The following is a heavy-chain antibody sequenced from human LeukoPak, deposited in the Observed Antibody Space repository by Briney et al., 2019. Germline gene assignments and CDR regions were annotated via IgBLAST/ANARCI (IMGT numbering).Heavy chain of an antibody. CDR1: GYTFTSYA. Sequence: GASVKVSCKASGYTFTSYAIIWVRQAPGQGLEWMGGIIPVFGTANYAQRFQGRVTITTDESTSTAYMELTSLRSEDTAVYYCARGYCSSTSCFLDYWGQGTLVTVSS. J-gene: IGHJ4*02. CDR3: ARGYCSSTSCFLDY. CDR2: IIPVFGTA. V-gene: IGHV1-69*05. D-gene: IGHD2-2*01.